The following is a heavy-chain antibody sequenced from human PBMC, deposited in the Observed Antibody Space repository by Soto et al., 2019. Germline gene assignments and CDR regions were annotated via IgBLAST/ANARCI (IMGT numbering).Heavy chain of an antibody. J-gene: IGHJ4*02. CDR3: ARDGVDTAMGYFDY. CDR2: IYYSGST. Sequence: NPSETLSLTCTVSGGSISSGGYYWSWIRQHPGKGLEWIGYIYYSGSTYYNPSLKSRVTISVDTSKNQFSLKLSSVTAADTAVYYCARDGVDTAMGYFDYWGQGTLVIVSS. V-gene: IGHV4-31*03. D-gene: IGHD5-18*01. CDR1: GGSISSGGYY.